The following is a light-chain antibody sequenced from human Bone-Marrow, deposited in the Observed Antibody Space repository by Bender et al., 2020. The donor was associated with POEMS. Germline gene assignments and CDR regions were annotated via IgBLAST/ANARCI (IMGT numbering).Light chain of an antibody. Sequence: QSVLTQPPSVSGAPGQRVTISCTGSSSNTGSGYDINWYQHLPGTAPKLLIYGYNNRPSGIPDRFSGSKSGTSASLVISGLRSEDEAHYYCATWDASLSGPVFGGGTKLTVL. CDR2: GYN. V-gene: IGLV1-40*01. CDR1: SSNTGSGYD. J-gene: IGLJ2*01. CDR3: ATWDASLSGPV.